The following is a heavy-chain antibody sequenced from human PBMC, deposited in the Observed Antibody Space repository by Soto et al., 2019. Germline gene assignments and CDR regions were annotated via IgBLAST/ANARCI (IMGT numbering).Heavy chain of an antibody. CDR3: ARDPTHPAVGDY. J-gene: IGHJ4*02. CDR1: GGTFSSYA. Sequence: SVKVSCKASGGTFSSYAISWVRQAPGQGLEWMGGIIPIFGTANYAQKFQGRVTITADESTSTAYMELSSLRSEDTAVYYCARDPTHPAVGDYWGQGTLVTVSS. V-gene: IGHV1-69*13. D-gene: IGHD3-16*01. CDR2: IIPIFGTA.